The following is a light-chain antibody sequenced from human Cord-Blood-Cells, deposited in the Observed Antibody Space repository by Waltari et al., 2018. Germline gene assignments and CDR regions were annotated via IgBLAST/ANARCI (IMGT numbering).Light chain of an antibody. Sequence: QSVLTQPPSASGTPGQRVTISCSGSSSNIGSNNVNWDPQLPGTAPKLLIYSNNQRPSGVPDRFSGSKSGTSASLAISGLQSEDEADYYCAAWDDSLNGWVFGGGTKLTVL. CDR1: SSNIGSNN. V-gene: IGLV1-44*01. J-gene: IGLJ3*02. CDR2: SNN. CDR3: AAWDDSLNGWV.